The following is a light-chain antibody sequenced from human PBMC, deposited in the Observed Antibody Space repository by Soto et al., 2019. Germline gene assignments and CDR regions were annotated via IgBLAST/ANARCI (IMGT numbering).Light chain of an antibody. Sequence: DLPMTQSPSSLSASVGDRVTITCRASLRISSDLNWYQQKPGKAPKVLIFGASSLQSGVPSRFSVSGSGTEFTLTISSLEREDSAIYYCQQSYITPRTFGQGTKLEIK. CDR1: LRISSD. V-gene: IGKV1-39*01. J-gene: IGKJ2*01. CDR3: QQSYITPRT. CDR2: GAS.